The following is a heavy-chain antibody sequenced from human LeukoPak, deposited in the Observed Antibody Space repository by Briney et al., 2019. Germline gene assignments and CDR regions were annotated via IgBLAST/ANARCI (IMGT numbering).Heavy chain of an antibody. CDR3: ATDWAPTRTSGRPFDY. V-gene: IGHV3-15*01. Sequence: PGGSLRLSCAASGFIFSNFWMSWVRQAPGKGPEWVGRIYSKTDGGTIDYAAPVKDRFTISRDDSKNTLYLQMNSLKTEDTAVYYCATDWAPTRTSGRPFDYWGQGTLVTVSS. D-gene: IGHD3-10*01. CDR1: GFIFSNFW. J-gene: IGHJ4*02. CDR2: IYSKTDGGTI.